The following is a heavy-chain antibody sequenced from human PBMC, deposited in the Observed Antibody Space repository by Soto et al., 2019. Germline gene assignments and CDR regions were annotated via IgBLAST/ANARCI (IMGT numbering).Heavy chain of an antibody. V-gene: IGHV3-23*01. D-gene: IGHD3-3*01. CDR2: ISGSGGST. J-gene: IGHJ6*03. Sequence: VQLLESGGGLVQPGGSLRLSCAASGFTFSSYAMSWVRQAPGKGLEWVSAISGSGGSTYYADSVKGRFTISRDNSKNTLYLQMNSLRAEDTAVYYCAKDLPFRSGHYHYYYYYMDVWGKGTTVTVSS. CDR1: GFTFSSYA. CDR3: AKDLPFRSGHYHYYYYYMDV.